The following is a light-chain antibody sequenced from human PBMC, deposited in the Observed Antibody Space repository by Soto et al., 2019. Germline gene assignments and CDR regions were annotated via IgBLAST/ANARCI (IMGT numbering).Light chain of an antibody. V-gene: IGLV2-14*01. Sequence: QSALTQPASVSGSPGQSITISCTGTSSDVGGYNYASWYQQHPGKAPKLMIYEVSNRPSGVSNRFSGSRSVNTASLTISGLQSEDEAQYYCNSFTSSSTVVFGTGTKLTVL. J-gene: IGLJ1*01. CDR3: NSFTSSSTVV. CDR1: SSDVGGYNY. CDR2: EVS.